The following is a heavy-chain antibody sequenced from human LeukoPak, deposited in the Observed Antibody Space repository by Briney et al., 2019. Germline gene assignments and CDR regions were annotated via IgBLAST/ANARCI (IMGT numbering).Heavy chain of an antibody. V-gene: IGHV3-23*01. D-gene: IGHD6-19*01. Sequence: PGTSLRLSCVASGFTFSSYAMSWVRQAPGKGLEWVSAISGSGGSTYYADSVKGRFTISRDNSKNTLYLQMHSLRAEDTAVYYCAKDGTYSRGWEVDYWGQGTLVTVSS. J-gene: IGHJ4*02. CDR2: ISGSGGST. CDR1: GFTFSSYA. CDR3: AKDGTYSRGWEVDY.